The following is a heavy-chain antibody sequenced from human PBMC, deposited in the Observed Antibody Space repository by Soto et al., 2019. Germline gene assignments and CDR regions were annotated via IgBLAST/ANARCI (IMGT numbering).Heavy chain of an antibody. CDR2: ISWDGGST. D-gene: IGHD4-17*01. Sequence: GGSLRLSCAGSGFTLSDHYIDWVRQAPGKGLEWVSLISWDGGSTYYADSVKGRFTISRDNSKNSLYLQMNSLRAEDTALYYCAKDIGYGGNSYGMDVWGQGTTVTVSS. CDR3: AKDIGYGGNSYGMDV. V-gene: IGHV3-43D*04. J-gene: IGHJ6*02. CDR1: GFTLSDHY.